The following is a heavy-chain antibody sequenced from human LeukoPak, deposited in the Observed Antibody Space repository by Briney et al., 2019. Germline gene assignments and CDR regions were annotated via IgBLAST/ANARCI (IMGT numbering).Heavy chain of an antibody. J-gene: IGHJ4*02. V-gene: IGHV4-39*07. CDR3: ARDDGRGVVTPY. Sequence: SETLSLTCTVSGGSISSSSYYWGWIRQPPGKGLEWIGSIYYSGRTFYNPSLKSRVTISVDTSRNQFSLKLSSVTAADTAVYYCARDDGRGVVTPYWGQGTLVTVSS. D-gene: IGHD2-21*02. CDR2: IYYSGRT. CDR1: GGSISSSSYY.